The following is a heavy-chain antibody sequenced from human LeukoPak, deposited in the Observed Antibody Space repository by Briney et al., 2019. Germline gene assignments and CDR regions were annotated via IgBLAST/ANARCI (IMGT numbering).Heavy chain of an antibody. D-gene: IGHD4-23*01. CDR2: IYYSGST. CDR3: ARIDYGGNSDY. V-gene: IGHV4-39*07. CDR1: GGSISSSSYY. Sequence: SETLSLTCTVSGGSISSSSYYWGWIRQPPGKGLEWIGSIYYSGSTYYNPSLKSRVTISVDTSKNQFSLKLSSVTAADTAVYYCARIDYGGNSDYWGQGTLVTVSS. J-gene: IGHJ4*02.